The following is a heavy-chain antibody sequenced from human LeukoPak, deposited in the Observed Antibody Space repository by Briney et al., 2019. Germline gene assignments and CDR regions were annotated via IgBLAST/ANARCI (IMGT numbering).Heavy chain of an antibody. CDR3: ARDLIAAAIFDY. CDR1: GGTFSSHF. J-gene: IGHJ4*02. D-gene: IGHD6-13*01. V-gene: IGHV1-69*06. Sequence: SVKVSCKASGGTFSSHFISWVRQAPGQGLEWMGGINPIFGTDHYAQKFQDRVTITADISTNTVYMELSSLRSEDTAVYYCARDLIAAAIFDYWGQGTLVTVSS. CDR2: INPIFGTD.